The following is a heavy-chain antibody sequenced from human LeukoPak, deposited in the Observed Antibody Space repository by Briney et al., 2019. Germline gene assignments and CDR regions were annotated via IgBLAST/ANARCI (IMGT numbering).Heavy chain of an antibody. CDR2: ISSSGSTI. V-gene: IGHV3-48*04. Sequence: AGGSLRLSCAASGFTFSSYWMSWVRQAPGKGLEWVSYISSSGSTIYYADSVKGRFTISRDNAKNSLYLQMNSLRAEDTAVYYCARDYGGSSPFDYWGQGTLVTVSS. J-gene: IGHJ4*02. CDR1: GFTFSSYW. D-gene: IGHD4-23*01. CDR3: ARDYGGSSPFDY.